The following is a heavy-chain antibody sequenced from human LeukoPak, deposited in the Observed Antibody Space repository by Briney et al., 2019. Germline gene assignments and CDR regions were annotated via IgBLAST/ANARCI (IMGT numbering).Heavy chain of an antibody. Sequence: SETLSLTCTVSGGSISSYYWSWIRQPPGEGLEWIGYIYYSGSTNYNPSLKSRVTISVDTSKNQFSLKLSSVTAADTAVYYCARQGCSSTSCYSYYYYMDVWGKGTTVTVSS. CDR2: IYYSGST. V-gene: IGHV4-59*08. D-gene: IGHD2-2*01. CDR3: ARQGCSSTSCYSYYYYMDV. J-gene: IGHJ6*03. CDR1: GGSISSYY.